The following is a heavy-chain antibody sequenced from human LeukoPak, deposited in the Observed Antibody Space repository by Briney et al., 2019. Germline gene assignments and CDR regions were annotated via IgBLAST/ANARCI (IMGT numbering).Heavy chain of an antibody. CDR1: GFTFSGSA. J-gene: IGHJ6*02. D-gene: IGHD3-10*01. V-gene: IGHV3-73*01. Sequence: GGSLRLSCAASGFTFSGSAMHWVRQAAGKGLEWVGRIRSKANSYATAYAASVKGRFTISRDDSKNTAYLQMNSLKTEDTAVYYCTRHPFMAAYYYYGMDVWGQGTTVTVSS. CDR2: IRSKANSYAT. CDR3: TRHPFMAAYYYYGMDV.